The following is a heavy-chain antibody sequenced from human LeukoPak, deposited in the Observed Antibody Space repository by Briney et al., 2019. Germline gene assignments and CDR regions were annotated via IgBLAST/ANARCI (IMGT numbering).Heavy chain of an antibody. V-gene: IGHV5-51*01. Sequence: GESLMISCTGSGYIFSNYWIGWVRQMPGKGLEWMGIIYPGDSDMRYSPSFQGQVIMSADKSISTAYLQWSGLKASDTAMYYCARLSRPHILDTNWFDSWGQGSLVTVSS. CDR3: ARLSRPHILDTNWFDS. D-gene: IGHD3-9*01. CDR1: GYIFSNYW. CDR2: IYPGDSDM. J-gene: IGHJ5*01.